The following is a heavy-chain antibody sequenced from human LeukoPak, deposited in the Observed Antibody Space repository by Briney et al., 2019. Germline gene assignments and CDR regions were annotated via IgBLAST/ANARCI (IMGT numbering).Heavy chain of an antibody. J-gene: IGHJ4*02. CDR3: ARHPGDYYDILTGYYPPNYYFDY. CDR1: GDSISTYY. CDR2: IYYSGST. V-gene: IGHV4-59*08. D-gene: IGHD3-9*01. Sequence: SETLSLTCTVSGDSISTYYWSWIRQPPGKGLEWIGYIYYSGSTNYNPSLKSRVTISVDTSKNQFSLKLSSVTAADTAVYYCARHPGDYYDILTGYYPPNYYFDYWGQGTLVTVSS.